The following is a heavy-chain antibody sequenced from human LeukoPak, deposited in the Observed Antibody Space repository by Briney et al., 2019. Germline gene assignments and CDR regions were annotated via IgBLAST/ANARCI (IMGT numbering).Heavy chain of an antibody. CDR1: GGSISSSSYY. D-gene: IGHD3-3*01. J-gene: IGHJ3*02. CDR2: INHSGST. V-gene: IGHV4-39*07. CDR3: ARSITIFGVVNDAFDI. Sequence: SETPSLTCTVSGGSISSSSYYWGWIRQPPGKGLEWIGEINHSGSTNYNPSLKSRVTISVDTSKNQFSLKLSSVTAADTAVYYCARSITIFGVVNDAFDIWGQGTMVTVSS.